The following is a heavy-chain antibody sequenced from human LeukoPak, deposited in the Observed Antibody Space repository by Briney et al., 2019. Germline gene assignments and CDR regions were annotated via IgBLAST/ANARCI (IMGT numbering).Heavy chain of an antibody. CDR1: GFPFSSYA. D-gene: IGHD3-10*01. CDR3: ATAIWFGDHNLDY. Sequence: GSLRLSCAASGFPFSSYAMSWVRQAPGKGLEWVSAISGSDGTTYYADSVKGRFTISRDNSKNTLYLQMNSLRAEDTAVYYCATAIWFGDHNLDYWGQGTLVSVSS. V-gene: IGHV3-23*01. J-gene: IGHJ4*02. CDR2: ISGSDGTT.